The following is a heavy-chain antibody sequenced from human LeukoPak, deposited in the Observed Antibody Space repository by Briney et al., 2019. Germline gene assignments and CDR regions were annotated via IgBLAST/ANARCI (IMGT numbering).Heavy chain of an antibody. CDR1: GFTFCSYS. CDR2: ISSSSSYI. J-gene: IGHJ4*02. D-gene: IGHD5-12*01. V-gene: IGHV3-21*01. CDR3: ARNSGYDRFDY. Sequence: GGYLRFYCAASGFTFCSYSMNWVRQAPGNGLEWVSSISSSSSYIYYADSVKGRFTISRDNAKNSLYLQMNSLRAEDTAVYYCARNSGYDRFDYWGQGTLVTVSS.